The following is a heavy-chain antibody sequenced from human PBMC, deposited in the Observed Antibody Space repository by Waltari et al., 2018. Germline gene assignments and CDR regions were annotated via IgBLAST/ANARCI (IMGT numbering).Heavy chain of an antibody. CDR1: GFPFVDYS. CDR2: SRSKAYGETT. D-gene: IGHD4-17*01. V-gene: IGHV3-49*04. CDR3: ARDLMYGEHPLFDR. J-gene: IGHJ5*02. Sequence: DVQLAESGGGLVQPGRSLRLSCTTSGFPFVDYSMNWVRQAPGQGLEWGGLSRSKAYGETTDYAASVRGRFTISRDDSKSIAYLQMNSLKTEDTAIYFCARDLMYGEHPLFDRWGQGTLVTVSS.